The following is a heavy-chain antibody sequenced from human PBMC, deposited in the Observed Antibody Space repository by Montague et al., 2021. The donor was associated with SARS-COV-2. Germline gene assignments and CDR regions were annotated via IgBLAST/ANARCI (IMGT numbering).Heavy chain of an antibody. V-gene: IGHV5-51*03. CDR2: INPYDSDT. Sequence: QSGAEVKKPGESLRISCKASGYNFPNYWIGWVRQMPGKGLEWMGIINPYDSDTRYRPSFQGQVTISADKSINTAYLQWSSLKASDTAVYYCANSATLVVPTAPHRASHYYFDHWGQGTLVTVSS. CDR3: ANSATLVVPTAPHRASHYYFDH. CDR1: GYNFPNYW. D-gene: IGHD2-2*01. J-gene: IGHJ4*02.